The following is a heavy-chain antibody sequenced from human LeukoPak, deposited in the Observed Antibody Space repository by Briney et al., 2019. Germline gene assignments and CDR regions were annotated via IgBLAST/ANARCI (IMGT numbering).Heavy chain of an antibody. J-gene: IGHJ4*02. CDR3: ARDSLKYYYDSSGSAY. D-gene: IGHD3-22*01. CDR2: ISSSSSYI. Sequence: GGSLRLSCAASGYTFGDYGMSWVRQVPGKGLEWVSSISSSSSYIYYADSVKGRFTISRDNAKNSLYLQMNSLRAEDTAVYYCARDSLKYYYDSSGSAYWGQGTLVTVSS. V-gene: IGHV3-21*01. CDR1: GYTFGDYG.